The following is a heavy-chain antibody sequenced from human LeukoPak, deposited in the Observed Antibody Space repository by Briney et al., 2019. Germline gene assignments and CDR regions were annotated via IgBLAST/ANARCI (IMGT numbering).Heavy chain of an antibody. CDR1: GGSISSHY. Sequence: SETLSLTCTVSGGSISSHYWSWIRQPPGKGLEWIGYIYYSGSTNYNPSLKSRVTISVDTSKNQFSLKLSSVTAADTAVYYCARASLRFLEWLSRRDDYYYYMDVWGKGTTVTVSS. CDR2: IYYSGST. J-gene: IGHJ6*03. D-gene: IGHD3-3*01. V-gene: IGHV4-59*11. CDR3: ARASLRFLEWLSRRDDYYYYMDV.